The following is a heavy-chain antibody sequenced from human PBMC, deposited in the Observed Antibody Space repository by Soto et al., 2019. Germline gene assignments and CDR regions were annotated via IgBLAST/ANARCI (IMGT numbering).Heavy chain of an antibody. V-gene: IGHV4-61*01. CDR1: GGSVSSGSYY. Sequence: SETLSLTCTVSGGSVSSGSYYWSWIRQPPGKGLEWIGYIYYSGSTNYNPSLKSRVTISVDTSKNQFSLKLSSVTAADTAVYYCARLIPFYYGQTRNWFDPWGQGTLVTVSS. D-gene: IGHD3-10*01. CDR2: IYYSGST. J-gene: IGHJ5*02. CDR3: ARLIPFYYGQTRNWFDP.